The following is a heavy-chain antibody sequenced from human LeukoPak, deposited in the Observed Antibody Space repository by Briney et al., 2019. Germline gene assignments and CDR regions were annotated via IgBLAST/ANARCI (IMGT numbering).Heavy chain of an antibody. CDR1: GFTFSSYG. Sequence: GGSLRLSCAASGFTFSSYGMHWVRQAPGKGLEWVAFIRYDGSNKYYADSVKGRFTISRDNSKNTLYLQMNSLRAEDTAVYYCAPRPGRDIVVVPAAIGGRYIDYWGQGTLVTVSS. J-gene: IGHJ4*02. CDR3: APRPGRDIVVVPAAIGGRYIDY. CDR2: IRYDGSNK. D-gene: IGHD2-2*01. V-gene: IGHV3-30*02.